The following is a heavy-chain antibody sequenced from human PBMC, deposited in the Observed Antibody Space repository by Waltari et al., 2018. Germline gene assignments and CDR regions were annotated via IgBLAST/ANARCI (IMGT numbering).Heavy chain of an antibody. D-gene: IGHD4-17*01. Sequence: QVQLQESGPGLVKPSQTLSLTCTVSGGSISSGGYYWSWIRQHPGKGLEWIWYIYDSGSTYYNPSLKSRVTISGDTSKNQCSLKLSSVTAADTAVYYCARDVANGDPRGAFDIWGQGTMVTVSS. CDR2: IYDSGST. CDR3: ARDVANGDPRGAFDI. J-gene: IGHJ3*02. V-gene: IGHV4-31*03. CDR1: GGSISSGGYY.